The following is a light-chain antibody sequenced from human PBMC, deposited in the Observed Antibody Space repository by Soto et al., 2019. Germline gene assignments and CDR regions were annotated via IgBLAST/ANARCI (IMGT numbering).Light chain of an antibody. J-gene: IGKJ4*01. V-gene: IGKV3-15*01. CDR2: GAS. CDR3: QQFHNWPPLT. CDR1: QSVSNN. Sequence: EIVLTRSPGTLSLSLWERATLSCRAIQSVSNNYLAWYQQKPGQAPRLLFYGASTRATGTPDRFSGSGFWTEFTLTISSLQSEDFAVYYCQQFHNWPPLTFGGGTKVDIK.